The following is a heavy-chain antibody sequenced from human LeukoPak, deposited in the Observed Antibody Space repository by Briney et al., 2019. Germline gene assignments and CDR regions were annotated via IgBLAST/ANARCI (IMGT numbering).Heavy chain of an antibody. J-gene: IGHJ4*02. Sequence: PGGSLRLSCAASRFTFSSYAMSWVRQAPGKGLEWISAISGSGGSTYYADSVKGRFTISRDNSKNTLYLQMNSLRAEDTAVYYCARDSVIYGYWGQGTLVTVSS. V-gene: IGHV3-23*01. CDR3: ARDSVIYGY. CDR2: ISGSGGST. CDR1: RFTFSSYA. D-gene: IGHD3/OR15-3a*01.